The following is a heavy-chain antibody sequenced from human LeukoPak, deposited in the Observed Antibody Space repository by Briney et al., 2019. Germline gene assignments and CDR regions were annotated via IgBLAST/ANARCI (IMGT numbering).Heavy chain of an antibody. Sequence: SETLSLTCTVSAYSISSGYYWGWIRQPPGKGLEWIGNIYHSGSTYYNPSLKSRVTMSVDTSKNQFSLKLTSVTAADTAVYYCARMRGIADLFDYWGQGTLVTVSS. D-gene: IGHD6-13*01. CDR1: AYSISSGYY. V-gene: IGHV4-38-2*02. J-gene: IGHJ4*02. CDR3: ARMRGIADLFDY. CDR2: IYHSGST.